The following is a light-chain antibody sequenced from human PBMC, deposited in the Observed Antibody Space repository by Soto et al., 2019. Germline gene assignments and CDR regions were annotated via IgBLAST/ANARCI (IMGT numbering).Light chain of an antibody. Sequence: ERVMTQSPATLSVSPGERATLSCRASESVRSSFAWYQQRPGQAPRLLIYDSSTRTTGVPARFGGSGFGTEFTLTISSLQSEDFAVYSCQQYNDWPITFGQGTRLEIK. CDR2: DSS. CDR1: ESVRSS. J-gene: IGKJ5*01. CDR3: QQYNDWPIT. V-gene: IGKV3-15*01.